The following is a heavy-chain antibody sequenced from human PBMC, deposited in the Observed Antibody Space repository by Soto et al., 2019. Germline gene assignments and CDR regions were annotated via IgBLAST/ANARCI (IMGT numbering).Heavy chain of an antibody. Sequence: EVQLVESGGGMIQPGGSLRVSCAASEFTVSSNYMTWVRQAPGKGLEWVSVIDTAGRANYAESVKGRFTNSRDNSKNTLYLQMNSLRVEDTAVYYCARGATDYDFWSGHYTSDTYYGMDVWGQGTTVTVS. J-gene: IGHJ6*02. CDR3: ARGATDYDFWSGHYTSDTYYGMDV. CDR1: EFTVSSNY. D-gene: IGHD3-3*01. CDR2: IDTAGRA. V-gene: IGHV3-53*01.